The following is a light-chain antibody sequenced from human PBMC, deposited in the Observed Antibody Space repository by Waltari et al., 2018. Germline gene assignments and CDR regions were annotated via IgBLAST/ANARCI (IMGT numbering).Light chain of an antibody. J-gene: IGKJ1*01. CDR1: QSISSW. Sequence: DIQMTQSPSTLSASVGDRVTITCRASQSISSWLAWYQQKPGKAPDLLIYAASTLHSGVPSRFSGGGSGTEFTLTISSLQPDDSATYYCQQYYTYPWTFCQGTKVEIK. CDR3: QQYYTYPWT. CDR2: AAS. V-gene: IGKV1-5*03.